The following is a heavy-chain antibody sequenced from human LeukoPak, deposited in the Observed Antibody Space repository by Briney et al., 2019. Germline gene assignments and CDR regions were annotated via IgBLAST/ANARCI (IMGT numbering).Heavy chain of an antibody. CDR3: ARMITFGGVTAFDY. Sequence: SETLSLTCTVSGGSISSYYWSWIRQPAGKGLERIGRIYTSGSTNYNPSLKSRVTMSVDTSKNQFSLKLSSVTAADTAVYYCARMITFGGVTAFDYWGQGTLVTVSS. CDR2: IYTSGST. J-gene: IGHJ4*02. CDR1: GGSISSYY. D-gene: IGHD3-16*01. V-gene: IGHV4-4*07.